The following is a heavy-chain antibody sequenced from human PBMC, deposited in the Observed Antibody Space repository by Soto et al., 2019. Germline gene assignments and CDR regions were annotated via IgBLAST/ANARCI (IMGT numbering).Heavy chain of an antibody. CDR1: GFTFSSYA. CDR3: AKDPSLFGYRHYDY. D-gene: IGHD5-18*01. Sequence: GGSLRLSCAASGFTFSSYAMSWVRQAPGKGLEWVSAISGSGGSTYYADSVKGRFTISRDNSKNTPYLQMNSLRAEDTAVYYCAKDPSLFGYRHYDYWGQGILVTVS. V-gene: IGHV3-23*01. J-gene: IGHJ4*02. CDR2: ISGSGGST.